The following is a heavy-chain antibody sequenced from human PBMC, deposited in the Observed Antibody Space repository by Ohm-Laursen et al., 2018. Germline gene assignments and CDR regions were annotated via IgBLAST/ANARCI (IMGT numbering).Heavy chain of an antibody. D-gene: IGHD2-2*01. CDR3: ARDDCSSTSCPDLDY. Sequence: SLRLSCSASGFTLSTYWMSWVRQAPGKGLEWVANIKQDGSKTYYVDSVKGRFTISRDNAKNSLFLQMNSLRAEDTAVYYCARDDCSSTSCPDLDYWGQGTLVSVSS. CDR2: IKQDGSKT. CDR1: GFTLSTYW. V-gene: IGHV3-7*01. J-gene: IGHJ4*02.